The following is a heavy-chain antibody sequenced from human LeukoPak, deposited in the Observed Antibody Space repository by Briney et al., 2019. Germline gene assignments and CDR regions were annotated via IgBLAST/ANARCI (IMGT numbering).Heavy chain of an antibody. V-gene: IGHV4-4*07. CDR1: GGSISSYY. D-gene: IGHD1-26*01. J-gene: IGHJ4*02. Sequence: SETPSLTCTVSGGSISSYYWSWIRQPAGKGLEWIGRIYTSGSTNYNPSLKSRVTMSVDTSKNQFSLKLSSVTAADTAVYYCARAFSGRATYYFDYWGQGTLVTVSS. CDR3: ARAFSGRATYYFDY. CDR2: IYTSGST.